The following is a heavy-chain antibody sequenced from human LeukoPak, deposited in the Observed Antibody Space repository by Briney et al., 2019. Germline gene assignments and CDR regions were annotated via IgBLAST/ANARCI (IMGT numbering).Heavy chain of an antibody. CDR2: ISGSGSST. J-gene: IGHJ4*02. Sequence: PGRSLRLSCAASGFTFSTYAMNWVRQAPGKGLEWVSGISGSGSSTYYADSVKGRFTISRDNSKNTLYFQMNSLRVEDTAVYYCAKDWGYWGQGTLVTVFS. CDR3: AKDWGY. D-gene: IGHD3-16*01. CDR1: GFTFSTYA. V-gene: IGHV3-23*01.